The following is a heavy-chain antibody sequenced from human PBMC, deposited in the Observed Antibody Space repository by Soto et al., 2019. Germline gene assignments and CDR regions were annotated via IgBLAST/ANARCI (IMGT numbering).Heavy chain of an antibody. D-gene: IGHD3-10*01. V-gene: IGHV4-31*03. J-gene: IGHJ4*02. Sequence: SETLSLTCTVSGGSISSGGYYWSWIRQHPGKGLEWIGYIYYSGSTYYNPSLKSRVTISVDTSKNQFSLKLSSVTAADTAVYYCARGVSYGSGSYYRPPFFDYWGQGTLVTVSS. CDR3: ARGVSYGSGSYYRPPFFDY. CDR1: GGSISSGGYY. CDR2: IYYSGST.